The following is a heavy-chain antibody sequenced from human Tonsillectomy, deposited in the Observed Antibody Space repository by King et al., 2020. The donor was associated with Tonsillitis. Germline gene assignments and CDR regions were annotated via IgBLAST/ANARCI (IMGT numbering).Heavy chain of an antibody. CDR1: GFFVSTKY. J-gene: IGHJ1*01. CDR3: ARDVREDYGSWSYYASD. CDR2: IYSAFRT. Sequence: VQLVESGGGLVQPGGSLRLSCAASGFFVSTKYMSWVRQSPGKGLEWVSIIYSAFRTEYLDSVKGRFTISRDNAKNTLYLQMDSLRPEDTAIYYCARDVREDYGSWSYYASDWGQGTLVAVPS. D-gene: IGHD3-10*01. V-gene: IGHV3-66*02.